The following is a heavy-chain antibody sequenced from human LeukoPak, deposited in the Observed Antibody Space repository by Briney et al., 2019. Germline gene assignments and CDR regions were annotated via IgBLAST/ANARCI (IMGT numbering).Heavy chain of an antibody. CDR1: GGSISSSSYY. D-gene: IGHD2-2*01. Sequence: SETLSLTCTVSGGSISSSSYYWGWIRQPPGKGLEWIGSIYYSGSTYYNPSLKSRVTISVDTSKNQFSLKLSSATAADTAVYYCARDAVVVPAAIPPPYNWFDPWGQGTLVTVSS. V-gene: IGHV4-39*07. CDR2: IYYSGST. CDR3: ARDAVVVPAAIPPPYNWFDP. J-gene: IGHJ5*02.